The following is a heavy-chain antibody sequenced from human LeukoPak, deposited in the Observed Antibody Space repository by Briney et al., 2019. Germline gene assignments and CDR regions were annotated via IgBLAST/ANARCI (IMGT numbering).Heavy chain of an antibody. V-gene: IGHV3-74*01. J-gene: IGHJ5*02. Sequence: GGSLRLSCAASGFTFRSYWMHWVRQAPGKGLEWVSRVIRDGSFTNYADSVKGRFTISRDNSQNTLYLQMNSLRAEDTAVYYCTKDPNGDYVGAFDPWGQGTLVTVSS. CDR3: TKDPNGDYVGAFDP. D-gene: IGHD4-17*01. CDR2: VIRDGSFT. CDR1: GFTFRSYW.